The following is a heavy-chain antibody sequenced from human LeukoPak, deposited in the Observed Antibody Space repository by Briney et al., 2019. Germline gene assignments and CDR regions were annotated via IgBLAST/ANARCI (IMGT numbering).Heavy chain of an antibody. CDR2: IYYSGST. V-gene: IGHV4-28*03. J-gene: IGHJ4*02. D-gene: IGHD2-2*02. CDR1: GYSISSSNW. Sequence: SETLSLTCAVSGYSISSSNWWGWIRQPPGKGLEWIGYIYYSGSTYYDPSLKSRVTMSVDTSKNQFSLKLSSVTAADTAVYYCARGNPYCSSTSCYRAPFDYWGQGTLVTVSS. CDR3: ARGNPYCSSTSCYRAPFDY.